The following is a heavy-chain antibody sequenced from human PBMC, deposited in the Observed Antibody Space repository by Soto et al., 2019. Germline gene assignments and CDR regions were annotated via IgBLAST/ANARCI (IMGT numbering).Heavy chain of an antibody. CDR2: IYPGDSDT. CDR1: GYSFTSHW. Sequence: GESLKISCKGSGYSFTSHWIGWVRQLPGEGLEWMGIIYPGDSDTRYSPSFQGQVTISADKSINTAYLQWSSLKASDTAMYYCASTEATIPSYYYGMDVWGQGTTVTVSS. J-gene: IGHJ6*02. V-gene: IGHV5-51*01. D-gene: IGHD5-12*01. CDR3: ASTEATIPSYYYGMDV.